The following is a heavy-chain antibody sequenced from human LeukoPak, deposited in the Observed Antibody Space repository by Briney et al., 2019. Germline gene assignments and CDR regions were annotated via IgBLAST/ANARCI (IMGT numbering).Heavy chain of an antibody. Sequence: GGSLRLSCAASGFTVSSNYMSWVRQAPGKGLEWVSIIYSGGSTDYAESVKGRFTISRDNPKNTVYLQMNSLRAEDTAVYYCAKFSTTSYGYFSFDYWGQGTLVTVSS. V-gene: IGHV3-66*01. D-gene: IGHD2-2*01. CDR1: GFTVSSNY. CDR3: AKFSTTSYGYFSFDY. J-gene: IGHJ4*02. CDR2: IYSGGST.